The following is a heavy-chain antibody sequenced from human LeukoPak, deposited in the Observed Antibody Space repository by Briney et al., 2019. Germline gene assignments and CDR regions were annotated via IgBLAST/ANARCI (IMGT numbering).Heavy chain of an antibody. CDR2: ISSGGNA. CDR1: GFTVSSNY. CDR3: ARGRSSTSCFDY. V-gene: IGHV3-66*01. D-gene: IGHD2-2*01. J-gene: IGHJ4*02. Sequence: GGSLRLTCAASGFTVSSNYMSWVRQAPGKGLEWVSLISSGGNAYYAESVKGRFTVSRDNSKNTLYLQMNSLGAEDTAVYYCARGRSSTSCFDYWGQGTLVTVSS.